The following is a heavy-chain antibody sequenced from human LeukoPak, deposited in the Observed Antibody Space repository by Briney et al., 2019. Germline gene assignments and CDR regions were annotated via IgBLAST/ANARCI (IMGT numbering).Heavy chain of an antibody. D-gene: IGHD3-10*01. J-gene: IGHJ5*02. CDR2: IKQDGSEK. V-gene: IGHV3-7*01. CDR1: GFTFSSYW. CDR3: ARDRSMYYYGSGSS. Sequence: GGSLRLSCAASGFTFSSYWMNWVRQAPGKGLEWVANIKQDGSEKYYVDSVKGRFTISRDNAKNSLYLQMNSLRAEDTAVYYCARDRSMYYYGSGSSWGQGTLVTVSS.